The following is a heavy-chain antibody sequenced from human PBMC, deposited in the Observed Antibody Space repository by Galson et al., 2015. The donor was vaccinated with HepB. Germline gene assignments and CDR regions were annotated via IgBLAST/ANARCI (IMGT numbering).Heavy chain of an antibody. J-gene: IGHJ4*02. CDR3: ARGLIAAAGYFDY. Sequence: SLRLSCAASGFTFSSYAMHWVRQAPGKGLEWVAVISYDGSNKYYADSVKGRFTISRDNTKNTLYLQMNSLRAEDTAVYYCARGLIAAAGYFDYWGQGTLVTVSS. V-gene: IGHV3-30*04. CDR2: ISYDGSNK. D-gene: IGHD6-13*01. CDR1: GFTFSSYA.